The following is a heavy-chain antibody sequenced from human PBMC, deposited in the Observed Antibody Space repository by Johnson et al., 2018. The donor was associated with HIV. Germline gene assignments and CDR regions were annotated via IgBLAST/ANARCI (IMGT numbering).Heavy chain of an antibody. CDR3: AKDIAVAGTTDRFDAFDI. J-gene: IGHJ3*02. CDR1: GFTFDDYG. D-gene: IGHD6-19*01. CDR2: INWNSGST. Sequence: VQLVESGGGVVRPGGSLRLSCAASGFTFDDYGMSWVRQGPGKGLEWVSSINWNSGSTSYADSVKGQFSISRDNAKNSLYLQMNSLRAEDTALYYCAKDIAVAGTTDRFDAFDIWGQGTMVTVSS. V-gene: IGHV3-20*04.